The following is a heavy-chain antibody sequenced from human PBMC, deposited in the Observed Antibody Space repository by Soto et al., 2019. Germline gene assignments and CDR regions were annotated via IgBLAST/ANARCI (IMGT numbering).Heavy chain of an antibody. CDR1: GYSTASGYY. Sequence: PSETLSLTCAVSGYSTASGYYWAWIRQSPGKGLEWIGSIYHAGSVYYNPSLNSRVAVSLDTSKNHFSLKLTSVTAADTAVYYCARTFDYYGMDVLGQGTAVTVSS. J-gene: IGHJ6*02. CDR2: IYHAGSV. V-gene: IGHV4-38-2*01. CDR3: ARTFDYYGMDV.